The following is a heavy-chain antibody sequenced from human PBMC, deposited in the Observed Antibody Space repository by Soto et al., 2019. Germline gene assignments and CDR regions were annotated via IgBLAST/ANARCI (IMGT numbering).Heavy chain of an antibody. J-gene: IGHJ4*02. CDR3: ARSMILEN. Sequence: PGGSLRLSCAASGFTFSNYYMHWVRQAPGKGPVWVSRISSSGIIYYVDSVKGRFTISRDNAKNSLYLQMNSLRDEDTAVYYCARSMILENWGQGTLVTVSS. V-gene: IGHV3-48*02. CDR1: GFTFSNYY. CDR2: ISSSGII. D-gene: IGHD1-1*01.